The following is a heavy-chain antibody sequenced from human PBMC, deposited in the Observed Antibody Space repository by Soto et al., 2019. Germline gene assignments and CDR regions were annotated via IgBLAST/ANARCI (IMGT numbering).Heavy chain of an antibody. D-gene: IGHD3-10*01. J-gene: IGHJ6*02. Sequence: PGGSLRLSCLASGFTFSDFAMTWVRHVPGRGLGWVASLDGAGGSTYYAESVRGRFSISRDNSQNTLFLQMKRLTVDDTAIYYCAAPRDEYGSGVSWFTYGMDIWGQGTTVTVSS. CDR1: GFTFSDFA. CDR2: LDGAGGST. V-gene: IGHV3-23*01. CDR3: AAPRDEYGSGVSWFTYGMDI.